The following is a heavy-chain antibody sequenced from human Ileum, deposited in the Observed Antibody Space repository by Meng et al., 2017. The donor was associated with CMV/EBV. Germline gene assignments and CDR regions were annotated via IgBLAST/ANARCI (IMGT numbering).Heavy chain of an antibody. V-gene: IGHV4-30-4*08. CDR2: IYYSGST. J-gene: IGHJ6*02. Sequence: SGDYYWSWIRQPPGKGLEWIGYIYYSGSTYYNPSLKSRVTISVDTSKNQFSLKLSSVTAADTAVYYCARGGVSSGRFRVYYYGMDVWGQGTTVTVSS. CDR1: SGDYY. CDR3: ARGGVSSGRFRVYYYGMDV. D-gene: IGHD3-10*01.